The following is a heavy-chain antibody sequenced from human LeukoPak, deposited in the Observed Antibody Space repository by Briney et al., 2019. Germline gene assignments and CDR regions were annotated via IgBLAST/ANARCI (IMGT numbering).Heavy chain of an antibody. CDR2: ISYDGSNK. D-gene: IGHD6-19*01. Sequence: GRSLRLSCAASGFTFSSYAMHWVRQAPGKGLEWVAVISYDGSNKYYADYVKGRFTISRDNSKNTLYLQMNSLRAEDTAVYYCARAVSSGWYDFDYWGQGTLVTVSS. J-gene: IGHJ4*02. V-gene: IGHV3-30*04. CDR3: ARAVSSGWYDFDY. CDR1: GFTFSSYA.